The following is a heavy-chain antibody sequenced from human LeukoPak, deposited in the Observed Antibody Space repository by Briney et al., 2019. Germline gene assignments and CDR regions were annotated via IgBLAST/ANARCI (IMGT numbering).Heavy chain of an antibody. CDR1: GFTSSSYA. Sequence: GGSLRLSCAASGFTSSSYAMHWVRQAPGKGLEWVAVISYDGSNKYYADSVKGRFTISRDNSKNTLYLQMNSLRAEDTAVYYCARDLVGTSPDGKNYYYYGMDVWGQGTTVTVSS. J-gene: IGHJ6*02. CDR3: ARDLVGTSPDGKNYYYYGMDV. D-gene: IGHD2-21*02. V-gene: IGHV3-30-3*01. CDR2: ISYDGSNK.